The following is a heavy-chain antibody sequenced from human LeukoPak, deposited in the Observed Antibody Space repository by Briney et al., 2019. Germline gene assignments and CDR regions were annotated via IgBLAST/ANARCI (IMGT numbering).Heavy chain of an antibody. J-gene: IGHJ3*02. V-gene: IGHV3-23*01. CDR1: GFTFSSYA. CDR3: AKDRDISSGYTPFPPYGI. Sequence: QTGGSLRLSCAASGFTFSSYAMSWVRQAPGKGLEWVSAISGSGGSTYYADSVKGRFTISRDNSKNTLYLQMNSLRAEDTAVYYCAKDRDISSGYTPFPPYGIWGQGTMVTVSS. CDR2: ISGSGGST. D-gene: IGHD3-22*01.